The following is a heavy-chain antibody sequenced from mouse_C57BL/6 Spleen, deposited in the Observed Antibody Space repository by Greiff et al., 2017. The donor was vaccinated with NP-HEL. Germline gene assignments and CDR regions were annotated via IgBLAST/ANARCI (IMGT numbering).Heavy chain of an antibody. J-gene: IGHJ4*01. CDR2: IDPNSGGT. CDR3: ARLWVRWDYYAMDY. CDR1: GYTFTSYW. D-gene: IGHD2-14*01. Sequence: QVQLQQPGAELVKPGASVKLSCKASGYTFTSYWMHWVKQRPGRGLEWIGRIDPNSGGTKYNEKFKSKATLTVDKPSSTAYMQLSSLTSEDSAVNDCARLWVRWDYYAMDYWGQGTSVTVSS. V-gene: IGHV1-72*01.